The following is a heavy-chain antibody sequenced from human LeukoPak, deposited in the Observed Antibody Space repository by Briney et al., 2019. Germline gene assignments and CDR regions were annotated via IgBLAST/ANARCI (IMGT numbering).Heavy chain of an antibody. D-gene: IGHD2-2*01. Sequence: GGSLRLSCAASGFTFSRYDLSWVRQAPGKGLECVSTISRTVTTTYYADSVKGRFTISRDNSKNTLYLQMNDLRADDTAVYYCAKDGGYCSSTSCFYFDYWGQGTLVTVSS. V-gene: IGHV3-23*01. CDR1: GFTFSRYD. CDR2: ISRTVTTT. CDR3: AKDGGYCSSTSCFYFDY. J-gene: IGHJ4*02.